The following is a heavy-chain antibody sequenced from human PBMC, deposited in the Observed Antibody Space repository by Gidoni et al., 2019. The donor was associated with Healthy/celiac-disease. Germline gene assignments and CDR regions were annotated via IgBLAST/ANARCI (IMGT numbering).Heavy chain of an antibody. Sequence: QVQLQESGPGLVKPSETLSLTCTVSGGSISSYYWSWIRQPPGKGLEWIGYIYYSGSTNYNPSLKSRVSISVDTSKNQFSLKLSSVTAADTAVYYCARDHRSLSYYYGMDVWGQGTTVTVSS. J-gene: IGHJ6*02. V-gene: IGHV4-59*01. CDR3: ARDHRSLSYYYGMDV. CDR2: IYYSGST. CDR1: GGSISSYY.